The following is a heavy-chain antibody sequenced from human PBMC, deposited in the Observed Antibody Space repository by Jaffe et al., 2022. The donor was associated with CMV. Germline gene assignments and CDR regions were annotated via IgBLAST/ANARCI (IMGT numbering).Heavy chain of an antibody. CDR1: GGSVSSGRYY. J-gene: IGHJ4*02. CDR3: VRSGGSGGGY. Sequence: QVQLQESGPGLVKPSETLSLTCTVSGGSVSSGRYYWSWIRQPPGKGLEWIAYISYSGSTNYNPSLKSRVTISRDTSKNQFSLKLSSVIVADTALYYCVRSGGSGGGYWGQGTLVTVSS. V-gene: IGHV4-61*01. D-gene: IGHD2-8*02. CDR2: ISYSGST.